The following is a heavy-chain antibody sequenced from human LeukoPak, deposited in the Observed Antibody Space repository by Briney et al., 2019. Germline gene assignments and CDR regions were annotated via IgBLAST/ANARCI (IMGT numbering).Heavy chain of an antibody. CDR2: INHSGSA. Sequence: SETLSLTCAVYGGSFSGYYWGWIRQPPGKGLEWIGEINHSGSANYNPSLKSRVTISVDTSKNQFSLKLSSVTAADTAVYYCARGLSAIVYWGQGTLVTVSS. CDR3: ARGLSAIVY. D-gene: IGHD2-15*01. CDR1: GGSFSGYY. J-gene: IGHJ4*02. V-gene: IGHV4-34*01.